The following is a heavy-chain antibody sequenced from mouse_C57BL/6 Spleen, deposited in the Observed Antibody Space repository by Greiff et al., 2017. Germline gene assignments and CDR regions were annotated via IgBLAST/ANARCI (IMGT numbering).Heavy chain of an antibody. Sequence: QVQLQQSGAELVRPGASVKLSCKASGYTFTDYYINWVKQRPGQGLEWIARIYPGSGNTYYNEKFKGKATLTAEKSSSTAYMQLSSLTSEDSAVYFCARGGWPWGQGTLVTVSA. J-gene: IGHJ3*01. CDR3: ARGGWP. CDR2: IYPGSGNT. D-gene: IGHD1-1*02. CDR1: GYTFTDYY. V-gene: IGHV1-76*01.